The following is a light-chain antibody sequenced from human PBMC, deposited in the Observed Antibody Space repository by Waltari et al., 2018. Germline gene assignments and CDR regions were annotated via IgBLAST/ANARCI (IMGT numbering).Light chain of an antibody. CDR1: QSIGTW. V-gene: IGKV1-5*03. CDR3: QQYNVSPWT. J-gene: IGKJ1*01. Sequence: DIQMTQSPSTLSASVGDRVTITCRASQSIGTWVAWYQLKPGRAPNVMIYRATSLESGVPSRFSGSGSGTDFTLTITSLQPDDFATYYCQQYNVSPWTFGQGTKVEIK. CDR2: RAT.